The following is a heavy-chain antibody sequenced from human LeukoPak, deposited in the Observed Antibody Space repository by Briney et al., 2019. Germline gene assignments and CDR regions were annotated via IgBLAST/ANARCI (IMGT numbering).Heavy chain of an antibody. CDR3: AKDQRQWLVGWYFDL. J-gene: IGHJ2*01. Sequence: PSETLSLTCTVSGGSISSSSYYWGWVRQAPGKGLEWVSYIKGSGDSIFYADSVKGRFTISRDNAKNSLYLQMNSLRAEDTAVYHCAKDQRQWLVGWYFDLWGRGTLVTVSS. CDR1: GGSISSSSYY. CDR2: IKGSGDSI. V-gene: IGHV3-11*01. D-gene: IGHD6-19*01.